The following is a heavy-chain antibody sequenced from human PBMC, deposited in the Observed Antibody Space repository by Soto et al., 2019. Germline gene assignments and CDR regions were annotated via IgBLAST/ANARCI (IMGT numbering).Heavy chain of an antibody. CDR1: EFTFSDSA. CDR2: IRTKTNNYAT. V-gene: IGHV3-73*02. D-gene: IGHD2-8*01. J-gene: IGHJ4*01. Sequence: EVQLVQSGGGLVQPGGSLKLSCAASEFTFSDSAIHWVRQASGKGLEWVGRIRTKTNNYATTYAASVEGRFIISRDDSKNTAYLQMNSLKTEDTAVYYCTEQNMVWGQGVLVSVSS. CDR3: TEQNMV.